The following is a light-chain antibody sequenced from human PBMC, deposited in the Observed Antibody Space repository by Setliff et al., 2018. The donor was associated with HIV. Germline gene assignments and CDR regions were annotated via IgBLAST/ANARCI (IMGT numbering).Light chain of an antibody. V-gene: IGKV4-1*01. CDR2: WAS. Sequence: DIVMTQSPDSLAVSLGERATIKCRSSQSLLYNSKNHLAWFRQKPGQPPTLYWASTRESGVPDRFSGSGSGKEFTLTISSLKSEDAALYYCQQYYSFPHSFGGGTKVDIK. J-gene: IGKJ4*01. CDR3: QQYYSFPHS. CDR1: QSLLYNSKNH.